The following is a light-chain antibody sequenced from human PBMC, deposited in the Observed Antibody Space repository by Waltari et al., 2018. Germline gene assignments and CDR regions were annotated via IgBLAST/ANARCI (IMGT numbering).Light chain of an antibody. Sequence: YQLVPGKTPRLLIYYDGLVPSGVCERFSGSRSGTSASLAIGGLQPEDEAEYFCEAWDDSLDGWVFGGGTKLTVL. CDR3: EAWDDSLDGWV. CDR2: YDG. J-gene: IGLJ3*02. V-gene: IGLV1-36*01.